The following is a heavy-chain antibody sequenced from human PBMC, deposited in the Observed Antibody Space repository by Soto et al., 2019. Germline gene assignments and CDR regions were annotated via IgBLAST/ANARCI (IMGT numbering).Heavy chain of an antibody. CDR1: GFTFSSCS. CDR2: ISSSSSTI. V-gene: IGHV3-48*01. Sequence: GGSLRLSCAASGFTFSSCSMNWVRQAPGKGLEWVSYISSSSSTIYYADSVKGRFTISRDNAKNSLYPQMNSLRAEDTAVYYCAGDTDPWLFDYWGQGTLVTVSS. D-gene: IGHD6-19*01. J-gene: IGHJ4*02. CDR3: AGDTDPWLFDY.